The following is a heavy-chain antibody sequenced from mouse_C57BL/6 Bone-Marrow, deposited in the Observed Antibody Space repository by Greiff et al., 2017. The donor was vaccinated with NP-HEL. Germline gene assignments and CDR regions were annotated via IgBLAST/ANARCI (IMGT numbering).Heavy chain of an antibody. J-gene: IGHJ3*01. D-gene: IGHD1-2*01. CDR1: GYTFTEYT. CDR2: FYPGSGSI. Sequence: VKLMESGAELVKPGASVKLSCKASGYTFTEYTIHWVKQRSGQGLEWIGWFYPGSGSIKYNEKFKDKATLTADKSSSTVYMGLSRLTSEDSAVYFCARHEDPVYYGPFAYWGQGTLVTVSA. CDR3: ARHEDPVYYGPFAY. V-gene: IGHV1-62-2*01.